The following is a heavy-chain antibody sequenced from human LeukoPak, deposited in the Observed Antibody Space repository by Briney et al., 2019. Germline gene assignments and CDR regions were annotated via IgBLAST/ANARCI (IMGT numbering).Heavy chain of an antibody. CDR3: ATLGCSSASCYEGAFDY. CDR2: INHSGST. V-gene: IGHV4-34*01. D-gene: IGHD2-2*01. CDR1: GGSFSGYY. Sequence: SETLSPTCAVYGGSFSGYYWSWIRQPPGKGLEWIGEINHSGSTNYNPSLKSRVTISVDTSKNQFSLKLSSVTAADTAVYYCATLGCSSASCYEGAFDYWGQGTLVTVSS. J-gene: IGHJ4*02.